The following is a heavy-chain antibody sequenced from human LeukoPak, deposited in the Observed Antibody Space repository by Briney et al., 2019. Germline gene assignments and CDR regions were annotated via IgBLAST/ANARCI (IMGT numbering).Heavy chain of an antibody. Sequence: GGSLRLSCAASGFTFSSCGVHWVRQAPGKGLEWVAVIWYDGSNKYYADSVKGRFTISRDNSKNTLYLQMNSLRAEDTAVYYCAKDWTTVTTSFGYWGQGTLVTVSS. CDR3: AKDWTTVTTSFGY. CDR2: IWYDGSNK. V-gene: IGHV3-30*02. J-gene: IGHJ4*02. D-gene: IGHD4-17*01. CDR1: GFTFSSCG.